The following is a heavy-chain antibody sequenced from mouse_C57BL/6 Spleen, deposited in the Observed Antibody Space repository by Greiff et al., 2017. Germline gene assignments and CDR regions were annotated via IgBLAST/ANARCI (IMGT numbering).Heavy chain of an antibody. CDR2: INPNYGTT. Sequence: VQLQQSGPELVKPGASVKISCKASGYSFTDYNMNWVKQSNGKSLEWIGVINPNYGTTSYNQKFKGTATLTVDKASSTAYMQINRLTSEDSAVYDGAKDYGYDRSFAYWGQGTLVTVSA. D-gene: IGHD2-2*01. J-gene: IGHJ3*01. V-gene: IGHV1-39*01. CDR3: AKDYGYDRSFAY. CDR1: GYSFTDYN.